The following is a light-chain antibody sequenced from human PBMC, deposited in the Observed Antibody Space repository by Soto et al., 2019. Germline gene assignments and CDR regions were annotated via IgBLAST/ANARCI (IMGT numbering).Light chain of an antibody. J-gene: IGKJ1*01. Sequence: EIVLTQSPGTLSLSPGERATLSCRASQSVTTQLAWYQQKPGQAPRLIIHGASSRATGVPDRITGSGSGTDFTLSISRLEPEDFAVYYCQQYGGSTRTFGQGTKVGI. V-gene: IGKV3-20*01. CDR3: QQYGGSTRT. CDR1: QSVTTQ. CDR2: GAS.